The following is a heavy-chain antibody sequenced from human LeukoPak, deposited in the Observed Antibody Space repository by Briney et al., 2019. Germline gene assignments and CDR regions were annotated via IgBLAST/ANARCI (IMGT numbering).Heavy chain of an antibody. CDR2: INHSGST. D-gene: IGHD6-13*01. CDR3: ARGRWGAADRNCYYYGMDV. Sequence: SETLPLTCAVCGGFFSGYYWHGMGRPPGRGLEGMGEINHSGSTNYNPSLKSRVTISVDTSKKQLSLKLSSVTAADTAVYYCARGRWGAADRNCYYYGMDVWGQGTTVTVSS. J-gene: IGHJ6*02. CDR1: GGFFSGYY. V-gene: IGHV4-34*01.